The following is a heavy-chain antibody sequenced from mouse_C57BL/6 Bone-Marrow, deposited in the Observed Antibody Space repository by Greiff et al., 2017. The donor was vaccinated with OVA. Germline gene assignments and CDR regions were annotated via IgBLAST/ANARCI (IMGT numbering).Heavy chain of an antibody. J-gene: IGHJ3*01. D-gene: IGHD4-1*01. CDR1: GFSLTSYG. Sequence: VKLMESGPGLVQPSQSLSITCTVSGFSLTSYGVHWVRQSPGKGLEWLGVIWSGGSTDYNAAFISSLSLSKDNSKSQVFFKMNSLQADDTAIYYCAVGGWDWFAYWGQGTLVTVSA. CDR2: IWSGGST. V-gene: IGHV2-2*01. CDR3: AVGGWDWFAY.